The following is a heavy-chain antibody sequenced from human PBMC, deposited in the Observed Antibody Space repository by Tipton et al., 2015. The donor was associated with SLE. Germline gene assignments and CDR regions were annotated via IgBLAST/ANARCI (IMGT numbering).Heavy chain of an antibody. J-gene: IGHJ4*02. Sequence: TLSLTCSVSGGSITNHYWNWIRQPPGKGLEWIGYIHYSGTTHDNPSLKSRVTMSVDMSKNQFSLNLTSVTAADTAVYYCARGAPSGYHFDCWGQGTLVTVSS. V-gene: IGHV4-59*08. CDR2: IHYSGTT. CDR1: GGSITNHY. D-gene: IGHD3-22*01. CDR3: ARGAPSGYHFDC.